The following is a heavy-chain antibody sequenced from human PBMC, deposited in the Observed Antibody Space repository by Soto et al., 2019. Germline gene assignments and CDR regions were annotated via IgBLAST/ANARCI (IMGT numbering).Heavy chain of an antibody. CDR1: GGSFSGYY. J-gene: IGHJ6*03. CDR3: ARGGSLTGPPHYYYYYMDV. Sequence: PSETLSLTCAVYGGSFSGYYWSWIRQPPGKGLEWIGEINHSGSTNYNPSLKSRVTISVDTSKNQFSLKLSSVTAADTAVYYCARGGSLTGPPHYYYYYMDVWGKGTTVTVSS. CDR2: INHSGST. V-gene: IGHV4-34*01. D-gene: IGHD3-9*01.